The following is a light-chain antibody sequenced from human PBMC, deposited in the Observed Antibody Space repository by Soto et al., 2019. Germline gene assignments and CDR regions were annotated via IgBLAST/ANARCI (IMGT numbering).Light chain of an antibody. V-gene: IGLV1-44*01. CDR3: AAWDDSLSGAV. J-gene: IGLJ2*01. CDR1: RSNIGTNS. Sequence: QSVLTQPPSASGTPGQRVTISCSGTRSNIGTNSVSWYHHLPGTAPKLLIYNNDQRPSGVPDRFSGSKSDTSASLAISGLQSEDEADYYCAAWDDSLSGAVFGGGTKVTVL. CDR2: NND.